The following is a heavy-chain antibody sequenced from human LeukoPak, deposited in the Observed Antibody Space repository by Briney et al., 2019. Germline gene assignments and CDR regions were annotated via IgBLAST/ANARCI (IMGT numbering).Heavy chain of an antibody. D-gene: IGHD2-2*01. CDR3: ARRGIVVAYYFDY. J-gene: IGHJ4*02. Sequence: SETLSLTCTVSGGSISSGGYYWSWIRQHPGKGLEWIGYIYYSGSTYYNPSLKSRVTISVDKSKNQFSLKLSSVTAADTAVYYCARRGIVVAYYFDYWGQGTLVTVSS. V-gene: IGHV4-31*03. CDR1: GGSISSGGYY. CDR2: IYYSGST.